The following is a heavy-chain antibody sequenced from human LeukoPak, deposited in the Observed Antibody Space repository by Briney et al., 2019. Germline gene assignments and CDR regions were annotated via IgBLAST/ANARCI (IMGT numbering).Heavy chain of an antibody. V-gene: IGHV4-38-2*01. Sequence: SETLSLTCAVSGYSISSGYYWGWIRQPPGKGLEWIGSIYHSGSTYYNPSLKSRVTISVDTSKNQFSLKLSSVTAADTAVYYCAGGYYDSSGYYPDAFDIWGQGTMVTVSS. CDR1: GYSISSGYY. CDR3: AGGYYDSSGYYPDAFDI. CDR2: IYHSGST. D-gene: IGHD3-22*01. J-gene: IGHJ3*02.